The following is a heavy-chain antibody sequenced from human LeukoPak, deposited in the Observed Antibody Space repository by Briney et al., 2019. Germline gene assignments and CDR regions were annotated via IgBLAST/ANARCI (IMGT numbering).Heavy chain of an antibody. V-gene: IGHV3-30*03. CDR2: ISYDGSNK. CDR1: GFTFSSYG. J-gene: IGHJ4*02. D-gene: IGHD1/OR15-1a*01. CDR3: ATSQENNFDY. Sequence: GRSLRLSCAASGFTFSSYGMHWVRQAPGKGLEWVAVISYDGSNKYHADSVKGRFTISRDNSKNTLYLQMNSLRAEDTAVYYCATSQENNFDYWGQGTLVTVSS.